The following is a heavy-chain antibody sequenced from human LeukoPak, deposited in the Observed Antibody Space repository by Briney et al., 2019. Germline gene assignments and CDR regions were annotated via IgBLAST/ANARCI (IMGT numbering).Heavy chain of an antibody. J-gene: IGHJ3*02. D-gene: IGHD5-24*01. Sequence: ASVKVSCMASGYTFTSYYVHWVRQAPGQGLQWMGIINPTSGDTIYAQKFQGRVTMTRDMSTNTVYMELSSLRSEDTAVYYCARYGFSAVWQGGWHAFDIWGHGTMVTVSS. CDR1: GYTFTSYY. CDR3: ARYGFSAVWQGGWHAFDI. V-gene: IGHV1-46*01. CDR2: INPTSGDT.